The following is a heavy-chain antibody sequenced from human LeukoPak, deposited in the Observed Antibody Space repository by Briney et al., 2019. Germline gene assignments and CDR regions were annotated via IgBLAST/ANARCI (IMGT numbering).Heavy chain of an antibody. CDR2: IYYSGST. D-gene: IGHD2-21*02. CDR3: ARSQQYCGGDCYLSY. Sequence: NPSETLSLTCTVSGGSISGYYWSWIRQPPGKGLEWIGYIYYSGSTNYNPSLKSRVTISVDTSKNQFSLKLSSVTAADTAVYYCARSQQYCGGDCYLSYWGQGTLVTVSS. V-gene: IGHV4-59*01. J-gene: IGHJ4*02. CDR1: GGSISGYY.